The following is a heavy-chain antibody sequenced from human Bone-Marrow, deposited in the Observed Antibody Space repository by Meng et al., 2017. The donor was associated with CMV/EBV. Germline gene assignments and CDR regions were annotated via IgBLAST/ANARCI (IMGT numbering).Heavy chain of an antibody. D-gene: IGHD2-2*01. CDR2: IYPGDSDT. V-gene: IGHV5-51*07. Sequence: GESLKISCKGSGYSFTSYWIGWVHQMPGKGLEWMGIIYPGDSDTRYSPSFQGQVTISADKSISTAYLQWSSLKASDTAMYYCARSIVVVPAAKHYYYYGMDVWGQGTTVTVSS. CDR1: GYSFTSYW. CDR3: ARSIVVVPAAKHYYYYGMDV. J-gene: IGHJ6*02.